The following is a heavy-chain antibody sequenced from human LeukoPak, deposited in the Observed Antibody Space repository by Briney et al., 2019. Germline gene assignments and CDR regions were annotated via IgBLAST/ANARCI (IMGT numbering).Heavy chain of an antibody. CDR2: ISDHGNST. CDR1: GFTFSSYA. D-gene: IGHD6-13*01. CDR3: AKDLIYSSSWSDN. J-gene: IGHJ1*01. V-gene: IGHV3-23*01. Sequence: GGSLRLSCAASGFTFSSYAMSWVRQGQGKGPEWVSSISDHGNSTYTAASVKGRLTISRDNSKNTLYLQMNSLRAEDTAVYYCAKDLIYSSSWSDNWGQGTLVTVSS.